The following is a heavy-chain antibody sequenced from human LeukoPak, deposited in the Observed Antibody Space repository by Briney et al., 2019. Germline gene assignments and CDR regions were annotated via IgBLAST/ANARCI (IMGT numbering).Heavy chain of an antibody. CDR1: GYTLTSYD. CDR2: MNPNSGNT. CDR3: ARKMRPGIAAAGSDY. D-gene: IGHD6-13*01. V-gene: IGHV1-8*01. J-gene: IGHJ4*02. Sequence: ASVKVSCKASGYTLTSYDSNWVRQATGQGLEWMGWMNPNSGNTGYAQKFQGRVTMTRNTSISTAYMELSSLRSEDTAVYYCARKMRPGIAAAGSDYWGQGTLVTVSS.